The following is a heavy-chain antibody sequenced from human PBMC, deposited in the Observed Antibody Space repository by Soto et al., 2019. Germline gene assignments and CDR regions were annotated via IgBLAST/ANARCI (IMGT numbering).Heavy chain of an antibody. Sequence: SETLSLTCTVSGGSISSYYWSWIRQPPGKGLEWIGYIYYSGSTNYNPSLKSRVTISVDTSKNQFSLKLSSVTAADTAVYYCARDSGYDYVHYYGLDVWGQGTTVTVSS. CDR1: GGSISSYY. CDR2: IYYSGST. CDR3: ARDSGYDYVHYYGLDV. J-gene: IGHJ6*02. V-gene: IGHV4-59*01. D-gene: IGHD5-12*01.